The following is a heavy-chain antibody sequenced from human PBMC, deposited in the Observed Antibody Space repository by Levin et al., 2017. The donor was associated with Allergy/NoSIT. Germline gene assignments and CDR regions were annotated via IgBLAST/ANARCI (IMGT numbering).Heavy chain of an antibody. V-gene: IGHV3-9*01. D-gene: IGHD5-12*01. J-gene: IGHJ3*02. CDR3: AKSNRRDIVATGGYSAFEI. CDR2: ISWNSGSI. CDR1: GFTFDDYA. Sequence: GGSLRLSCAASGFTFDDYAMHWVRQAPGKGLEWVSGISWNSGSIGYADSVKGRFTISRDNAKNSLYLQMNSLRAEDTALYYCAKSNRRDIVATGGYSAFEIWGQGTMVTVSS.